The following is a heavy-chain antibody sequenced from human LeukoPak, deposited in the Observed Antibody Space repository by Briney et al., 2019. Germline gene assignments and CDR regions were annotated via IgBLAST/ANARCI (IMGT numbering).Heavy chain of an antibody. D-gene: IGHD3/OR15-3a*01. V-gene: IGHV4-59*12. Sequence: SETLSLTCTVSGGSISSYYWSWIRQPPGKGLEWIGYIYYSGSTNYNPSLKSRVTISVDTSKNQFSLKLSSVTAADTAVYYCVRVSKGLGPVITYYYYYYGMNVWGQGTTVTVSS. CDR2: IYYSGST. J-gene: IGHJ6*02. CDR1: GGSISSYY. CDR3: VRVSKGLGPVITYYYYYYGMNV.